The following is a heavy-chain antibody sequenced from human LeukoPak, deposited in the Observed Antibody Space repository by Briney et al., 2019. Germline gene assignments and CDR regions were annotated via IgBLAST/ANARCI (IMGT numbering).Heavy chain of an antibody. V-gene: IGHV4-38-2*01. J-gene: IGHJ4*02. CDR1: GYSIGSGSY. CDR3: ARYFVTTRYFDY. CDR2: IYHSGST. D-gene: IGHD4-17*01. Sequence: SETLSLTCAVSGYSIGSGSYWGWIRQPPGKGLEWIGSIYHSGSTYYNPSLKSRVTISVDTSKNQFSLKLSSVTAADTAVYYCARYFVTTRYFDYWGQGTLVTVSS.